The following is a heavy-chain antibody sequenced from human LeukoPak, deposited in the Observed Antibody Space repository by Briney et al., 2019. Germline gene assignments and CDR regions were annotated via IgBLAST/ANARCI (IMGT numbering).Heavy chain of an antibody. J-gene: IGHJ4*02. D-gene: IGHD2-15*01. CDR1: GYTFTSYG. V-gene: IGHV1-18*01. CDR3: TLIYCSGGSCTFDY. Sequence: GASVKVSCKASGYTFTSYGISWVQQAPGQGLEWMGWISAYNGNTNYAQKLQGRVTMTTDTSTSTAYMELRSLRSDDTAVYYCTLIYCSGGSCTFDYWGQGTLVTVSS. CDR2: ISAYNGNT.